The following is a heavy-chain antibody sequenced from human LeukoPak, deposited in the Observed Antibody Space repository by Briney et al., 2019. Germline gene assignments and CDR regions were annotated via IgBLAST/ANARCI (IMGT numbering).Heavy chain of an antibody. Sequence: SETLSLTCAVYGGSFSGYYWSWIRQPPGKGLEWIGEINHSGSTNYNPSLKSRVTISVDTSKDQFSLKLSSVTAADTAVYYCSRGRYDFWMRYPDPTTKFDYWGQGTLVTVSS. CDR2: INHSGST. CDR1: GGSFSGYY. J-gene: IGHJ4*02. CDR3: SRGRYDFWMRYPDPTTKFDY. V-gene: IGHV4-34*01. D-gene: IGHD3-3*01.